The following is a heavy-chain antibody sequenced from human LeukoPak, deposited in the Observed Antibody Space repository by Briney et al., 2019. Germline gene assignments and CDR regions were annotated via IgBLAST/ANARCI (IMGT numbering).Heavy chain of an antibody. V-gene: IGHV4-59*01. CDR2: IYYSGST. CDR3: ARHQAPLWWVGAY. Sequence: PSETLSLTCTVSGGSINTYFWSWIRQPPGEGREGSGYIYYSGSTNYNPSLKSRVTISVDTSKNQFSLKLSSVTAADTAVYYCARHQAPLWWVGAYWGQGTLVTVSS. D-gene: IGHD2-21*01. J-gene: IGHJ4*02. CDR1: GGSINTYF.